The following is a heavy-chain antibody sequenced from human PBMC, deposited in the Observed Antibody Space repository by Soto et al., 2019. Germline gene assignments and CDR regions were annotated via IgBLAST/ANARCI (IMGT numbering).Heavy chain of an antibody. D-gene: IGHD4-17*01. J-gene: IGHJ4*02. CDR2: IYWDDDK. V-gene: IGHV2-5*02. Sequence: QITLKESGPTLVKPTQTLTLTCTFSGFSLSTSGVGVGWIRQPPGEALEWLALIYWDDDKRYSPSLKSRLTITKDTSKNQVVLTMTNLDPVDTATYYCAHATVKHNFDYWGQGTLVTVSS. CDR1: GFSLSTSGVG. CDR3: AHATVKHNFDY.